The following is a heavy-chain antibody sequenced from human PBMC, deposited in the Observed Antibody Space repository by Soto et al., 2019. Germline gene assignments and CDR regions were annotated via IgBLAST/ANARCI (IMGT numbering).Heavy chain of an antibody. Sequence: PSETLSLTCTVSGDSITSNSYFWASIRQPPGKGLEWIGYIYYSGSTNYNPSLKSRVTISVDTSKNQFPLKLSSVTAADTAVYYCARRYGGNFDYWGQGTLVTVSS. CDR3: ARRYGGNFDY. CDR1: GDSITSNSYF. CDR2: IYYSGST. J-gene: IGHJ4*02. V-gene: IGHV4-61*05. D-gene: IGHD3-16*01.